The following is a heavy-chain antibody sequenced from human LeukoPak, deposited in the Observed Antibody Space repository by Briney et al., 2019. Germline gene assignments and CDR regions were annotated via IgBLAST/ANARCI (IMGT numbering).Heavy chain of an antibody. V-gene: IGHV3-66*01. CDR1: GFTVSSNY. Sequence: GGSLRLSCAASGFTVSSNYMSWIRQAPGKGLEWVSVIYSGGSTYYAASVKGRFTISIDNSKNKLYLQMNTLSAADMAVYYCASNVDTAMVGGEYYFDYWGQGTLVTVSS. J-gene: IGHJ4*02. CDR3: ASNVDTAMVGGEYYFDY. CDR2: IYSGGST. D-gene: IGHD5-18*01.